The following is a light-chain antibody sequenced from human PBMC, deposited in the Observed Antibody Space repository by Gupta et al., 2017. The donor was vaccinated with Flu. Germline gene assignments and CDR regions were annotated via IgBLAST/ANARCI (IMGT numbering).Light chain of an antibody. J-gene: IGKJ1*01. CDR3: QQYGNLPQT. CDR2: GAS. Sequence: PGERATLSCRASQSLRSNSLAWYQQKPGQAPRLVISGASKRATGIPDRFSGSGSGTDFTLTISRLEPEDFALYYCQQYGNLPQTFGQGTKVEIK. CDR1: QSLRSNS. V-gene: IGKV3-20*01.